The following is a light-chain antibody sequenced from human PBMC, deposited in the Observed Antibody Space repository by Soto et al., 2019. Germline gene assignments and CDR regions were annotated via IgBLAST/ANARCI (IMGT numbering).Light chain of an antibody. CDR2: EVS. CDR3: ISYAGRYTWV. V-gene: IGLV2-14*01. CDR1: NSDVGIYDF. J-gene: IGLJ3*02. Sequence: QSALTQPASVSGTPGQSITISCTGSNSDVGIYDFVSWYQHHPGRAPKLIVSEVSHRPSGVSNRFSGSKSGNTASLTISGLQSEDEADYYCISYAGRYTWVFGGGTKLTVL.